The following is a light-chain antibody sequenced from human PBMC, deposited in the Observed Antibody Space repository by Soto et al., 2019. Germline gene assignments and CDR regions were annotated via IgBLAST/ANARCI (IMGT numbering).Light chain of an antibody. CDR3: PQYGSSPRT. CDR2: GAS. CDR1: QSVSSSY. V-gene: IGKV3-20*01. J-gene: IGKJ3*01. Sequence: EIVLTQSPGNLSLSPGERATLSCRASQSVSSSYLAWYQQKPGHAPRLLIYGASSRATGIPDTFSGSGSGTDFTFTISRLEPEDFAVYYCPQYGSSPRTFGPGTKVDIK.